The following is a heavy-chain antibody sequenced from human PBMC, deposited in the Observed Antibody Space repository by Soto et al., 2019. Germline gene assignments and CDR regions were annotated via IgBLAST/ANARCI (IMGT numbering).Heavy chain of an antibody. Sequence: QVQLQESGPGLVKPSETLSLTCTVSGDSISNYFWSWIRQPPGKGLEWIGHLHYTGSTNYNPSLKSRVSLSIEKSKNQFSLNLSSVTAADTVVYYCARDYLYCGVDCYNHYGLEVWGQGTTVTVS. J-gene: IGHJ6*02. CDR3: ARDYLYCGVDCYNHYGLEV. CDR2: LHYTGST. CDR1: GDSISNYF. D-gene: IGHD2-21*02. V-gene: IGHV4-59*01.